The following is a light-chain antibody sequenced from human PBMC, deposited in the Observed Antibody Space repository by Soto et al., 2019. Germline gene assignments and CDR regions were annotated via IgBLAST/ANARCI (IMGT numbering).Light chain of an antibody. CDR1: QAISSW. V-gene: IGKV1-12*01. CDR2: SAS. J-gene: IGKJ4*01. Sequence: DIQMTQSPSSVSASVGDRVPITCRASQAISSWLAWYQQKPGRAPKLLIYSASSLQNGAPSRFTGSGSGTDFTLTITSLQPDDTAIYYCQQARSFPLTFGGGTKVEIK. CDR3: QQARSFPLT.